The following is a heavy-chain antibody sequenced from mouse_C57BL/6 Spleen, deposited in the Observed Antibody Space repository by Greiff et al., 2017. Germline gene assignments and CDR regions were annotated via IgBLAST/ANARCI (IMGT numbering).Heavy chain of an antibody. CDR2: IDPSDSYT. J-gene: IGHJ3*01. CDR1: GYTFTSYW. V-gene: IGHV1-50*01. Sequence: QVQLQQPGAELVKPGASVKLSCKASGYTFTSYWMQWVKQRPGQGLEWIGEIDPSDSYTTYNQKFKGKATLTVDTSSSTAYMQLSSLTSEDSAVYYCARWGGFAYWGQGTLVTVSA. CDR3: ARWGGFAY.